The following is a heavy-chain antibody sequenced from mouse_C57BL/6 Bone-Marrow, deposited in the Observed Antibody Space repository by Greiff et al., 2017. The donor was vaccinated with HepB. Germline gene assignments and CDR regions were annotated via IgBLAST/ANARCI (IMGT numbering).Heavy chain of an antibody. J-gene: IGHJ4*01. V-gene: IGHV5-16*01. D-gene: IGHD2-1*01. CDR3: ARSGGNYVRYYAMDY. Sequence: VQLKESEGGLVQPGSSMKLSCTASGFTFSDYYMAWVRQVPEKGLEWVANINYDGSSTYYLDSLKSRFIISRDNAKNILYLQMSSLKSEDTATYYCARSGGNYVRYYAMDYWGQGTSVTVSS. CDR2: INYDGSST. CDR1: GFTFSDYY.